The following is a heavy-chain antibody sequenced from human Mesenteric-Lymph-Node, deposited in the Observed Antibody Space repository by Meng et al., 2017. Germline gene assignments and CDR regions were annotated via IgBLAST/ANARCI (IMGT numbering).Heavy chain of an antibody. CDR1: GGSISSYY. J-gene: IGHJ6*02. Sequence: SETLSLTCTVSGGSISSYYWSWIRQPPGKGLEWIGYIYYSGSTNYNPSLKSRVTISVDTSKNQFSLKLSSVTAADTAVYYCAGGGVVATMAVWGQGTTVTVSS. D-gene: IGHD5-12*01. CDR2: IYYSGST. V-gene: IGHV4-59*01. CDR3: AGGGVVATMAV.